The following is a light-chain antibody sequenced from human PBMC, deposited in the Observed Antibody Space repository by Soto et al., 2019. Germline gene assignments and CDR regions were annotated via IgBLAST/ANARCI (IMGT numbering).Light chain of an antibody. J-gene: IGKJ4*01. Sequence: EIVLTQSPGTLSLSPGERATLSCRASQSVSSSYLAWYQQKPGQAPRLLIYGASSRATGIPDRFSGSGSGTDFTLTISRLEPEDFAVYYCQQYGSSLSLTFGGGTMVEIK. CDR3: QQYGSSLSLT. CDR2: GAS. CDR1: QSVSSSY. V-gene: IGKV3-20*01.